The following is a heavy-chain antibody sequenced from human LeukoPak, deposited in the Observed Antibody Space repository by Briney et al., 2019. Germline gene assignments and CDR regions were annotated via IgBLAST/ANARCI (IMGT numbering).Heavy chain of an antibody. D-gene: IGHD2-2*01. CDR3: ARDFEGYCSSTSCYLTYYFDY. CDR2: ISSSSSYI. CDR1: GFTFSSYS. J-gene: IGHJ4*02. Sequence: GGSLRLSCAASGFTFSSYSMNWVRQAPGKGLEWVSSISSSSSYIYYADSVKGRFTISRDNSKNTLYLQMNSLRAEDTAVYYCARDFEGYCSSTSCYLTYYFDYWGQGTLVTVSS. V-gene: IGHV3-21*01.